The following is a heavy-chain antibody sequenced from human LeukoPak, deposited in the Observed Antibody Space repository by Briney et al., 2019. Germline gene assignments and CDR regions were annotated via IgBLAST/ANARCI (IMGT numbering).Heavy chain of an antibody. CDR2: INHSGST. J-gene: IGHJ6*03. Sequence: PSETLSLTCAVYGGSFGGYYWNWIRQPPGKGLEWIGEINHSGSTKYNPSLKSRVTISVDTSKNQFSLKLSSVTAADTAVYYCASGHSGYELDYYYYYMDVWGKGTTVTVSS. CDR3: ASGHSGYELDYYYYYMDV. V-gene: IGHV4-34*01. D-gene: IGHD5-12*01. CDR1: GGSFGGYY.